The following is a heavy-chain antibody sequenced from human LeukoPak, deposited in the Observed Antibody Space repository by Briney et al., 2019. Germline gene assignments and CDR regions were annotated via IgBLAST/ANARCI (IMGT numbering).Heavy chain of an antibody. Sequence: GGSLRLSCAASGFTFSSYSMNWVRQAPGKGLEWVSSIRSSRSYIYSADSLKGRFTISRDNAKNSLYLQMNSLRAEDTAVYYCARDLSGSYLGAFDIWGQGTMVTVSS. D-gene: IGHD1-26*01. J-gene: IGHJ3*02. CDR2: IRSSRSYI. V-gene: IGHV3-21*01. CDR1: GFTFSSYS. CDR3: ARDLSGSYLGAFDI.